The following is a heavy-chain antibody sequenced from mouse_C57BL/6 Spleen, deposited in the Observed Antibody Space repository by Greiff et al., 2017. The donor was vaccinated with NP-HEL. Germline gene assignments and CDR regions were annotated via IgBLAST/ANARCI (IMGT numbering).Heavy chain of an antibody. V-gene: IGHV1-55*01. J-gene: IGHJ2*01. CDR1: GYTFTSYW. D-gene: IGHD1-1*01. Sequence: QVQLQQPGAELVKPGASVKMSCKASGYTFTSYWITWVKQRPGQGLEWIGDIYPGSGSTNYNEKFKSKATLTVDTSSSTAYMQLSSLTSEDSAVYYGARSSYYGSSYCYFDYWGQGTTLTVSS. CDR3: ARSSYYGSSYCYFDY. CDR2: IYPGSGST.